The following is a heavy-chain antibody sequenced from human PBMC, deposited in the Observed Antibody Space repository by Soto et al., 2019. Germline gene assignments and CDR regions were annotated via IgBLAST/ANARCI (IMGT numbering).Heavy chain of an antibody. D-gene: IGHD5-18*01. J-gene: IGHJ4*02. CDR1: GFTFSSYA. V-gene: IGHV3-30-3*01. CDR2: ISYDGSNK. Sequence: GGSLRLSCAASGFTFSSYAMHWVRQAPGKGLEWVAVISYDGSNKYYADSVKGRFTISRDNSKNTLYLQMNSLRAEDTAVYYCAREVNKRGYSSDYWGQGTLVTVSS. CDR3: AREVNKRGYSSDY.